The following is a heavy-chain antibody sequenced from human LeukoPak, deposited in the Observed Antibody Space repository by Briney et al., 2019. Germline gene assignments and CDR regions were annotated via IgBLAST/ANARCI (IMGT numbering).Heavy chain of an antibody. D-gene: IGHD4-17*01. CDR3: ARQEPHDYGDNFDY. CDR2: ISYDGSNK. Sequence: GGSLRLPCAASGFTFSSYAMHWVRQAPGKGLEWVAVISYDGSNKYYADSVKGRFTISRDNSKNTLYLRMNSLRAEDTAVYYCARQEPHDYGDNFDYWGQGTLVTVSS. CDR1: GFTFSSYA. V-gene: IGHV3-30*04. J-gene: IGHJ4*02.